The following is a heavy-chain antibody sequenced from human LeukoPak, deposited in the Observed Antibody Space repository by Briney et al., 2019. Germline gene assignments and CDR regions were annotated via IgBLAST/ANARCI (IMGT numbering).Heavy chain of an antibody. CDR3: AKDIGYYYESSGYPDY. CDR2: ISGSGGST. J-gene: IGHJ4*02. V-gene: IGHV3-23*01. CDR1: GFTFSSYA. D-gene: IGHD3-22*01. Sequence: GGSLRLSCAASGFTFSSYAMSWVRQAPGKGLEWVSAISGSGGSTYYADSVKGRFTISRDNSKNTLYLQMNSLRAEDTAVYYCAKDIGYYYESSGYPDYWGQGTLVTVSS.